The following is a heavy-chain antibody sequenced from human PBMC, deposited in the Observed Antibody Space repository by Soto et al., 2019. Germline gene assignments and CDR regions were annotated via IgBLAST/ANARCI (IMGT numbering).Heavy chain of an antibody. V-gene: IGHV3-7*01. J-gene: IGHJ4*02. CDR1: GFTFSSYW. Sequence: EVQLVESGGGLGQPGGSLRLSCAASGFTFSSYWMNWVRQAPGQGLEWVANINQDGSAKYYVDSVKGRFTISKDNAKNSLYLQMNSLRAEDTAVYYCARGDVDTAIIRGQQRVLYWGQGTLVTVSS. D-gene: IGHD5-18*01. CDR2: INQDGSAK. CDR3: ARGDVDTAIIRGQQRVLY.